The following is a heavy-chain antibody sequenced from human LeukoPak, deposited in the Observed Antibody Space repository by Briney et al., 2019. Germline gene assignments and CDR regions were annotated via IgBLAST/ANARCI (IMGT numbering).Heavy chain of an antibody. J-gene: IGHJ5*02. CDR1: GYAFTGYY. Sequence: ASVKVSCNASGYAFTGYYMHWVRQAPGQGLEWMGWINPNSGGTNYAQKFQGRVTMTRDTSISSAYMELSRLRSDDTAVYYCARVRSYYYGSGSPNWFDPWGQGTLVTVSS. CDR2: INPNSGGT. CDR3: ARVRSYYYGSGSPNWFDP. D-gene: IGHD3-10*01. V-gene: IGHV1-2*02.